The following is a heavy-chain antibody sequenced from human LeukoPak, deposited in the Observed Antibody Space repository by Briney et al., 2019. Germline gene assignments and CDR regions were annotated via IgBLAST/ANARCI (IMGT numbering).Heavy chain of an antibody. J-gene: IGHJ6*03. CDR3: ARPSGYDFRSLHYYYMDV. V-gene: IGHV1-2*02. D-gene: IGHD5-12*01. CDR2: INPNSGGT. Sequence: ASVKVSCKASGYTFTGYYMHWVRQAPGQGLEWMGWINPNSGGTNYAQKFQGRVTMTRDTSISTAYMELSRLRSDDTAVYYCARPSGYDFRSLHYYYMDVWGKGTTVTVSS. CDR1: GYTFTGYY.